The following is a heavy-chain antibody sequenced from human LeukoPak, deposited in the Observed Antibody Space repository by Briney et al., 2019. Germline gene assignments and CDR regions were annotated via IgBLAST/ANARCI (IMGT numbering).Heavy chain of an antibody. Sequence: GGSLRLSCAASGFAFDDFGMSWVRQAPGKGLEWVSGINWNGGRTGYADSVKGRFTISRDNAKKSLYLQMNSPRAEDTALYYCARKWLSNAFDIWGQGTMVTVSS. D-gene: IGHD5-12*01. J-gene: IGHJ3*02. V-gene: IGHV3-20*04. CDR2: INWNGGRT. CDR3: ARKWLSNAFDI. CDR1: GFAFDDFG.